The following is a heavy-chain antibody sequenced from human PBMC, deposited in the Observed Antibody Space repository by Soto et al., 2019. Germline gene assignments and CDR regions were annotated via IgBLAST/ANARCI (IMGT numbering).Heavy chain of an antibody. J-gene: IGHJ5*02. CDR3: AKDFGALSDS. Sequence: QVHLVESGGGVVQPGRSLTISCVGSGFAFSTYGMHWVRQAPAKGLEWVALISYDGTDKYYADSVKGRFSISRDNSKQTLSLQMDSLRPEDTAVYYCAKDFGALSDSWGQGTLVNVSS. CDR2: ISYDGTDK. CDR1: GFAFSTYG. V-gene: IGHV3-30*18. D-gene: IGHD2-21*01.